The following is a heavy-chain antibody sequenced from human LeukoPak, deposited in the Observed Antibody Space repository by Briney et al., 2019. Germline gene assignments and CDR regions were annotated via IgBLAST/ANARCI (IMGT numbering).Heavy chain of an antibody. CDR2: ISGSGGST. CDR3: AKDSSSWYRHAFDI. D-gene: IGHD6-13*01. CDR1: GFGISNSA. J-gene: IGHJ3*02. Sequence: GGSLRLSCAASGFGISNSAMSWVRQAPGKGLEWVSAISGSGGSTYYADSVKGRFTISRDNSKNTLYLQMNSLRAEDTAVYYCAKDSSSWYRHAFDIWGQGTMVTVSS. V-gene: IGHV3-23*01.